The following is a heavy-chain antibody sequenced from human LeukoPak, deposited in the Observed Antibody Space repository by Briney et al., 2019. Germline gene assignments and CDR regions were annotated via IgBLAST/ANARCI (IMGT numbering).Heavy chain of an antibody. J-gene: IGHJ4*01. V-gene: IGHV1-2*06. CDR2: INPNSGGT. D-gene: IGHD3-22*01. Sequence: GASVKVSCKASGYTFTGYYMHWVRQAPGQGLEWMGRINPNSGGTNYAQKFQGRVTMTRDTSISTAYMELSRLRSDDTAVYYCARDQDSYDSSGGVDYWGHGTLVTASS. CDR3: ARDQDSYDSSGGVDY. CDR1: GYTFTGYY.